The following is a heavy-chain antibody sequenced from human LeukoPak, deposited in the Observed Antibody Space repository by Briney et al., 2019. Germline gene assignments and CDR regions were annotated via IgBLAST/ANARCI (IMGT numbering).Heavy chain of an antibody. CDR1: GYTFTSYA. CDR3: ARDGAVAGEFDY. CDR2: INAGNGNT. Sequence: ASVKVSCKASGYTFTSYAMHWVRQAPGQRLEWMGWINAGNGNTKYSQKFQGRVTITRDTSASTACMELSSLRSEDTAVYYCARDGAVAGEFDYWGQGTLVTVSS. J-gene: IGHJ4*02. V-gene: IGHV1-3*01. D-gene: IGHD6-19*01.